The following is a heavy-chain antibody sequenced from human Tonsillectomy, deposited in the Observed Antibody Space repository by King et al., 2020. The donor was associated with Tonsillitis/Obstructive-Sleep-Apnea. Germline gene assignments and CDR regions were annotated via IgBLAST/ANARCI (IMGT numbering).Heavy chain of an antibody. D-gene: IGHD3-16*01. CDR2: IFYSGST. Sequence: QLQESGPGLVKPSETLSLTCTVSGGSISSSNYYWGWIRQPPGKGLEWIGSIFYSGSTYYNPSLNSQVTISVDTSNNQFSLKLSSVTAADTAVYYCARRLVGGSLGYYYYYYMDVWGKGTTVTVSS. CDR1: GGSISSSNYY. V-gene: IGHV4-39*01. CDR3: ARRLVGGSLGYYYYYYMDV. J-gene: IGHJ6*03.